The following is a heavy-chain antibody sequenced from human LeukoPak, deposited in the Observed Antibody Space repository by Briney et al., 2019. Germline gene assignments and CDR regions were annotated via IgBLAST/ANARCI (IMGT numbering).Heavy chain of an antibody. CDR1: GGSISSYY. CDR2: IYYSGST. V-gene: IGHV4-59*08. CDR3: ARRGLAYFDY. D-gene: IGHD2-15*01. Sequence: PSETLSLTCTVSGGSISSYYWSWIRRPPGKGLEWIGYIYYSGSTNYNPSLKSRVTISVDTSKNQFSLKLSSVTAADTAVYYCARRGLAYFDYWGQGTLVTVSS. J-gene: IGHJ4*02.